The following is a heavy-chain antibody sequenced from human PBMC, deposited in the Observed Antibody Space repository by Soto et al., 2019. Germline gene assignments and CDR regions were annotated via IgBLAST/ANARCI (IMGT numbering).Heavy chain of an antibody. Sequence: QVQLQESGPGLVRPSETLSLTCTVSGGSVNSYYWSWIRQTPGKGPEWIGYIFYSGSTNSNPSLKSRASMSVDMSKNQFSLRLSSLTAADTAVDYCARVFPSYCGGDCAYFDSWGQGILVTVSS. CDR1: GGSVNSYY. V-gene: IGHV4-59*02. CDR2: IFYSGST. CDR3: ARVFPSYCGGDCAYFDS. D-gene: IGHD2-21*02. J-gene: IGHJ4*02.